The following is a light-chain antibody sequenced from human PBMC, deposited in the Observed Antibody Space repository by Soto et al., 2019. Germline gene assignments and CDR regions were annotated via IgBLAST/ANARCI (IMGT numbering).Light chain of an antibody. CDR1: QSVSSSY. V-gene: IGKV3-20*01. J-gene: IGKJ2*01. Sequence: EIVLTQSPGTLSLSPGERATLSCRASQSVSSSYLAWYQQKPGQAPRLLIYGASSRATGIPDRFSGSCSGTDFTLTISRLEPEDFAVYYCQRCGSSQVTFGQGTKLEIK. CDR3: QRCGSSQVT. CDR2: GAS.